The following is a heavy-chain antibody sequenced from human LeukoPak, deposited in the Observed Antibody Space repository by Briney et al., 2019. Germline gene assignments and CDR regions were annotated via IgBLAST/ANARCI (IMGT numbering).Heavy chain of an antibody. V-gene: IGHV4-59*11. D-gene: IGHD4-17*01. CDR1: GGSISSHY. CDR3: ARSRGSTNTHYGLLFDI. J-gene: IGHJ4*02. Sequence: SETLSLTCNVSGGSISSHYWSWIRQPPGKGLEWIGYIHYRGDTNYYPSLKSRIAISIDSSKTQFSLRLSSVTAADTAIYYCARSRGSTNTHYGLLFDIWGLRTLVTVSS. CDR2: IHYRGDT.